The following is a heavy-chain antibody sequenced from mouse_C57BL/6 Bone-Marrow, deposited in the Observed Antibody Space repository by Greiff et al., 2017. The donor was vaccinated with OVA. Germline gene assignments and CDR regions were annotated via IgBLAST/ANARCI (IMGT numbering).Heavy chain of an antibody. Sequence: VQLQQSGAELVRPGASVKLSCTASGFNIKDDYMHWVKQRPEQGLEWIGWIDPENGDTEYASKFQGKATITADTSSNTAYLQLSSLTSEDTAFYYCTANWYYFDYWGQGTTLTVSS. J-gene: IGHJ2*01. CDR3: TANWYYFDY. CDR2: IDPENGDT. V-gene: IGHV14-4*01. CDR1: GFNIKDDY. D-gene: IGHD4-1*02.